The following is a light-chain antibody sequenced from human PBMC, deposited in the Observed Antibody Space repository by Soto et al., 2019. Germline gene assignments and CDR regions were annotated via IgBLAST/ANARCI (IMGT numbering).Light chain of an antibody. CDR2: KAS. J-gene: IGKJ2*01. CDR1: QTISSW. V-gene: IGKV1-5*03. Sequence: DIQMTQSPSTLSGSVGDRVTITCRASQTISSWLAWYQQKPGKAPKLLIYKASTLKSGVPSRFSGSGSGTEFTLTISSLQPDDFATYYCQHYSEWPPLYTFGQGTKVDIK. CDR3: QHYSEWPPLYT.